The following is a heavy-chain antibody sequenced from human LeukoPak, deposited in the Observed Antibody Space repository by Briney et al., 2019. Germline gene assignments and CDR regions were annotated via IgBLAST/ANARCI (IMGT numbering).Heavy chain of an antibody. CDR1: GFTFNYYS. Sequence: GGSLTLSCAASGFTFNYYSMNWVRQAPGKGLEWVSYISSDSDTVFYADSVMGRFTISRDNGQNSLYLQMNSLRAEDTAVYFCARDKVRVGVGAFDYWGQGTLVTVSS. CDR3: ARDKVRVGVGAFDY. V-gene: IGHV3-48*01. J-gene: IGHJ4*02. CDR2: ISSDSDTV. D-gene: IGHD3-3*01.